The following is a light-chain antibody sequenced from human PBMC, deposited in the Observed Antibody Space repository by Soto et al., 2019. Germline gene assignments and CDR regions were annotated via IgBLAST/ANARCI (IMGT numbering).Light chain of an antibody. J-gene: IGKJ4*02. CDR1: QSVSSN. CDR3: QKYDSGPLT. Sequence: EIVMTQSPATLSVSPGERATLSCRASQSVSSNLAWYQQKPGQAPRLLIYGASTRATGIPARFSGSGSGTEFTLTISSLQSEDFAVYYCQKYDSGPLTFGGGTKVDIK. V-gene: IGKV3-15*01. CDR2: GAS.